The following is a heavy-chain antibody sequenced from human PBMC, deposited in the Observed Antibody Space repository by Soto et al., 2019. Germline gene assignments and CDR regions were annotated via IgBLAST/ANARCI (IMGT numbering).Heavy chain of an antibody. V-gene: IGHV4-4*02. Sequence: QVQLQESGPGLVKPSGTLSLTCDVSGYSISSTYWWSWVRQSPLEGLEWIGEIYPTTGRANYNPSLRSRVTISADSSKNQFSLNLRSVTAADTAVYYCARHVGVTGTRGFDYWGQGIPVSVFS. CDR3: ARHVGVTGTRGFDY. J-gene: IGHJ4*02. CDR1: GYSISSTYW. D-gene: IGHD1-1*01. CDR2: IYPTTGRA.